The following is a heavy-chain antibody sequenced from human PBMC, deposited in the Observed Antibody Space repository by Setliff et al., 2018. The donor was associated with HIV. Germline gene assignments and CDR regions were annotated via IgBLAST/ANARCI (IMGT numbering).Heavy chain of an antibody. CDR3: ARGYGAAGDGY. CDR2: IYYSGST. D-gene: IGHD6-25*01. CDR1: GGSISSYY. Sequence: PSETLSLTCKVSGGSISSYYWSWIRQPPGKGLEWIGYIYYSGSTNYNPSLRSRVTISVDTSKNLFSLKLSSVTAADTAVYYCARGYGAAGDGYWGQGTLVTVSS. J-gene: IGHJ4*02. V-gene: IGHV4-59*08.